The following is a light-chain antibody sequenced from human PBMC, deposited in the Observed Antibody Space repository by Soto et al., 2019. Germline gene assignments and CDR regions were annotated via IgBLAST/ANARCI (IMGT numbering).Light chain of an antibody. CDR2: GAT. CDR1: QSVSSN. J-gene: IGKJ1*01. CDR3: QQYHNWPPWT. V-gene: IGKV3-15*01. Sequence: EVVLTQSPVTLSLSPGERATLSCRAIQSVSSNYLAWYQQKPGQAHRLLIHGATTRATGIPARFSASGSGTDSTLTISGLQSEDFAVYYCQQYHNWPPWTFGQGPRWIS.